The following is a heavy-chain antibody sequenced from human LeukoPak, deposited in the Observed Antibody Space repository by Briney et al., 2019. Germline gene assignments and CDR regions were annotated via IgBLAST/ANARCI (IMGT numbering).Heavy chain of an antibody. J-gene: IGHJ5*02. V-gene: IGHV4-39*07. Sequence: PSETLSLTCTVSGGSISSSNYYWGWIRRPPGKGLEWIGSIYYSGSTYYNPSLKSRVTISVDKSKNQFSLKLSSVTAADTAVYYCARGRVGTMVRGVIFWYNWFDPWGQGTLVTVSS. CDR1: GGSISSSNYY. CDR2: IYYSGST. CDR3: ARGRVGTMVRGVIFWYNWFDP. D-gene: IGHD3-10*01.